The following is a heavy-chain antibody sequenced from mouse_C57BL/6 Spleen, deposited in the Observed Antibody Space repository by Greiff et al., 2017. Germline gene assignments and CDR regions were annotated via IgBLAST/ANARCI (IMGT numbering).Heavy chain of an antibody. CDR3: ASESNYGDFAY. CDR2: IHPNSGST. D-gene: IGHD2-5*01. CDR1: GYTFTSYW. Sequence: QVQLQQPGAELVKPGASVKLSCKASGYTFTSYWMHWVKQRPGQGLEWIGMIHPNSGSTNYNEKFKSKATLTVDKSSSTAYMQLSSLTSEDSAVYYCASESNYGDFAYWGQGTLVTVSA. J-gene: IGHJ3*01. V-gene: IGHV1-64*01.